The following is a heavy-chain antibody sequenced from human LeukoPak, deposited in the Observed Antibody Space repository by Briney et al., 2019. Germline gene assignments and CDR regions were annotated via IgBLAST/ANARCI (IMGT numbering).Heavy chain of an antibody. D-gene: IGHD2-21*01. J-gene: IGHJ4*02. V-gene: IGHV3-11*01. Sequence: PGGSLRLSCATSGFNFSDYYMSWIRQAPGKGLEWVSYISSRGFSTYYAGSVKGRFPISRENARNSLYLQMNSLAPEDTALYYCARGKRRLDYWGQGTLVSVSS. CDR1: GFNFSDYY. CDR2: ISSRGFST. CDR3: ARGKRRLDY.